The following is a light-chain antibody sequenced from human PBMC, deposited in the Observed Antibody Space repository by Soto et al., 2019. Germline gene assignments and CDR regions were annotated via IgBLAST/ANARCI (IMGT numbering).Light chain of an antibody. J-gene: IGKJ1*01. CDR2: KAS. V-gene: IGKV1-5*03. CDR3: QHHNSYSEA. Sequence: DIQMTQSPSTLSGSVGDRVTITCRASQTISSWLAWYQQKPGKAPKLLIYKASTLKSGVPSRFSSSGSGTEFTLTISTLQHDDFETYYCQHHNSYSEAYGQGTKVDTK. CDR1: QTISSW.